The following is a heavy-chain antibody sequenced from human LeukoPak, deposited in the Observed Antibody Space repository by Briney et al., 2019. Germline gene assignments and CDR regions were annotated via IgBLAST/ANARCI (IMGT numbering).Heavy chain of an antibody. D-gene: IGHD2-15*01. CDR3: ARLGPGYCSGGSCPRYYYYYMDV. V-gene: IGHV4-34*01. CDR2: INHSGST. CDR1: GGSFSGYY. Sequence: SETLSLTCAVYGGSFSGYYWSWIRQPPGKGPEWIGEINHSGSTNYNPSLKSRVTISVDTSKNQFSLKLSSVTAADTAVYYCARLGPGYCSGGSCPRYYYYYMDVWGKGTTVTVSS. J-gene: IGHJ6*03.